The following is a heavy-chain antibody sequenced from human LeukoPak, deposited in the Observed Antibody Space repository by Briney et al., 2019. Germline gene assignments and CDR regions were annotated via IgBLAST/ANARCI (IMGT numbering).Heavy chain of an antibody. CDR2: IKQDGSEK. J-gene: IGHJ4*02. CDR3: AKNWGSLDY. CDR1: GFTFDSNS. Sequence: GGSLRLSCAASGFTFDSNSMSWVRQAPGKGLERVANIKQDGSEKYYVDSVKGRFTISRDNAKNSLYLQMNSLRAEDTAVYYCAKNWGSLDYWGQGTLVTVSS. V-gene: IGHV3-7*01. D-gene: IGHD7-27*01.